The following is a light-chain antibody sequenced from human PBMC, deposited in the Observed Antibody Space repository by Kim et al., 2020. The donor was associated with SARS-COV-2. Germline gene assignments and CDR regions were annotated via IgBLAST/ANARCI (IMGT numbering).Light chain of an antibody. CDR2: EDD. V-gene: IGLV6-57*03. J-gene: IGLJ3*02. Sequence: TIIISSTRSSGSFGSNYVQWYQQRPGSAPTTVIYEDDQRLPGVPHRFSGSIDSSSNSASLTISGLKTEDEADYYCQSYDSSNIWVFGGGTKLTVL. CDR3: QSYDSSNIWV. CDR1: SGSFGSNY.